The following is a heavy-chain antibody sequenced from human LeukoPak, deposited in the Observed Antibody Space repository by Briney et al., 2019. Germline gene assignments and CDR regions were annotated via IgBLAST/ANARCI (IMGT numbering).Heavy chain of an antibody. D-gene: IGHD3-10*01. Sequence: ASVKVSCKASGFTFTDYYLHWVRQAPGQGLEWMGWINPNSGGTNYAQKFQGRVTMTRDTSISTAYMELSRLRSDDTAVYYCARSYGSGSYYLLGGFDPWGQGTLVTVSS. V-gene: IGHV1-2*02. CDR2: INPNSGGT. CDR3: ARSYGSGSYYLLGGFDP. J-gene: IGHJ5*02. CDR1: GFTFTDYY.